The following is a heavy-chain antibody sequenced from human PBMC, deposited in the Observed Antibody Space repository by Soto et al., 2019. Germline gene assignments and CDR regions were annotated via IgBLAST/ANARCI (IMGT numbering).Heavy chain of an antibody. CDR1: GFTFRSYA. J-gene: IGHJ4*02. CDR3: ARGDTTCWSDY. Sequence: QVQLVESGGGVVQPGRSLRLSCAASGFTFRSYAMDWVRKAPGKGLEWVAVISYDGTNKYYADSVKGRFTISSDNSKNPLSRHMNGMRAEDTAVYDCARGDTTCWSDYWGQGTLVAFSS. CDR2: ISYDGTNK. V-gene: IGHV3-30*01. D-gene: IGHD2-2*01.